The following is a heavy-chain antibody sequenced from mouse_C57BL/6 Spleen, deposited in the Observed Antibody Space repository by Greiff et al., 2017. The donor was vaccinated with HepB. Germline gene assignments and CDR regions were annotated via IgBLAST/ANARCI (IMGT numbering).Heavy chain of an antibody. CDR1: SYTFTDYE. Sequence: VQLQESGAELVRPGASVTLSCKASSYTFTDYEMHWVKQTPVHGLEWIGAIDPETGGTAYNQKFKGKAILTADKSSSTAYMELRSLTSEDSAVYYCTRLWLRDYWGQGTTLTVSS. V-gene: IGHV1-15*01. CDR2: IDPETGGT. D-gene: IGHD2-2*01. CDR3: TRLWLRDY. J-gene: IGHJ2*01.